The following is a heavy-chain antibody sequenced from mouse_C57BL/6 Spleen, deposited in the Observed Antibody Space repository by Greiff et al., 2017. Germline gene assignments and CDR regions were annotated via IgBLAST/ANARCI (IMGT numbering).Heavy chain of an antibody. D-gene: IGHD2-1*01. CDR2: IYPGSGST. J-gene: IGHJ2*01. V-gene: IGHV1-55*01. CDR3: ARQGNFRYYFDY. CDR1: GYTFTSYW. Sequence: VQLQQPGAELVKPGASVKMSCKASGYTFTSYWITWVKQRPGQGLEWIGDIYPGSGSTNYNEKFKSKATLTVDTSSSTAYMQLSSLTSEDSAVYYCARQGNFRYYFDYWGQGTTLTVSS.